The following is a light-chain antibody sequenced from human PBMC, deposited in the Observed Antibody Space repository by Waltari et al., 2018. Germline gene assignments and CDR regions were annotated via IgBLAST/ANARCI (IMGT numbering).Light chain of an antibody. J-gene: IGLJ2*01. CDR2: DAC. CDR3: LVWNSTIDQQGV. V-gene: IGLV3-21*04. Sequence: SYVVTQSPSVSVAPGETARITCGGDNIGSKSVHWYQQRSGQAPVLVISDACDRPSVVPERFLGANSGNTATLTISWVEAEEEADYYCLVWNSTIDQQGVFGGGTKLTVL. CDR1: NIGSKS.